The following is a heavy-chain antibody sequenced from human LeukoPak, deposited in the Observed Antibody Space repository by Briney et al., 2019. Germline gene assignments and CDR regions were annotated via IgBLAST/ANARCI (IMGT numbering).Heavy chain of an antibody. Sequence: GGSLRLSCAASGFTFSSYSMNWVRQAPGKGLEWVSSISSSSYIYYADSVKGRFTISRDNAKNSLYLQMNSLRAEDTAVYYCATEYYDILTGHEPSFDYWGQGTLVTVSS. CDR1: GFTFSSYS. CDR2: ISSSSYI. V-gene: IGHV3-21*01. D-gene: IGHD3-9*01. CDR3: ATEYYDILTGHEPSFDY. J-gene: IGHJ4*02.